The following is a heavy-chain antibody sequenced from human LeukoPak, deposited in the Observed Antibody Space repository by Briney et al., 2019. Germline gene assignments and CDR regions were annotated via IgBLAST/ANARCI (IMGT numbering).Heavy chain of an antibody. CDR3: ARVLGWYFDL. CDR1: GDSISSYY. J-gene: IGHJ2*01. CDR2: IYTSGST. D-gene: IGHD2/OR15-2a*01. V-gene: IGHV4-4*07. Sequence: SETLSLTCTVSGDSISSYYWSWMRQPPEKGLEWIGRIYTSGSTNYNPSLKSRVTMSVDTSKNQFSLKLSSVTAADTAVYYCARVLGWYFDLWGRGTLVTVSS.